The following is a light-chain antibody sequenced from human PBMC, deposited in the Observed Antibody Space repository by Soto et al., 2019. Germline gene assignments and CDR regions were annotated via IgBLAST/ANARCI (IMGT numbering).Light chain of an antibody. V-gene: IGKV2-28*01. Sequence: EIVMTQSPPSLTVTPGEPASISCSSSQRLLHSNGNIFLDWYLQKPGQSPQLLIYLGFNRASGVPDRVSGSGAGTDFTLKISRVEAEDAGVYYCMQALQTPYPFGQGTKLEIK. CDR1: QRLLHSNGNIF. CDR2: LGF. J-gene: IGKJ2*01. CDR3: MQALQTPYP.